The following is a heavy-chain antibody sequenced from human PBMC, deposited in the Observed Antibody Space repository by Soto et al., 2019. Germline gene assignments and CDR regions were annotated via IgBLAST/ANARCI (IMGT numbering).Heavy chain of an antibody. CDR3: ARRYGSSFDY. CDR2: IYYGGRT. V-gene: IGHV4-59*08. J-gene: IGHJ4*02. Sequence: QVQLQESGPGLVKPSETLSLTCTVSGGSISSYYWSWIRQPPGKGLEWIGYIYYGGRTNYNPSLKSRVTLSVDTSKSQFSLKLSSVTAADTAVYYCARRYGSSFDYWGQGTLVTVSS. D-gene: IGHD6-13*01. CDR1: GGSISSYY.